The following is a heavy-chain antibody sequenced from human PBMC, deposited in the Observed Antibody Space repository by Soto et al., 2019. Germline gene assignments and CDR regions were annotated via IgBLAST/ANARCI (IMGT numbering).Heavy chain of an antibody. CDR1: GGSISSGGYY. CDR3: ASGTRDFYYFYMDV. V-gene: IGHV4-31*03. J-gene: IGHJ6*03. Sequence: SETLSLTCTVSGGSISSGGYYWSWIRQHPGKGLEWIGYIHYGGAAYYNPSLKSRVTISVDTSKNQISLILSSVTAADTAVYYCASGTRDFYYFYMDVWGKGTTVTVSS. CDR2: IHYGGAA. D-gene: IGHD1-26*01.